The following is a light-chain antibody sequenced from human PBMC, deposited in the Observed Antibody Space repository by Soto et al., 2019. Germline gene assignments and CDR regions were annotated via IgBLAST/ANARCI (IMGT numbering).Light chain of an antibody. CDR3: QQYGNSKRWT. Sequence: EVVLTQFPGTLSLSPGARATLSCRASQTITGTYLAWYQQKPGQAPSLLIHGASTTATGIPDRSSGGGTGSDVNLNISRVDPEDFAMYACQQYGNSKRWTFGQGTKVEVK. V-gene: IGKV3-20*01. CDR2: GAS. CDR1: QTITGTY. J-gene: IGKJ1*01.